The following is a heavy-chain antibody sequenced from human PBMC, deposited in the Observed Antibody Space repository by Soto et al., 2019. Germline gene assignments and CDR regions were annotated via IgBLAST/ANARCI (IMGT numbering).Heavy chain of an antibody. CDR1: GFTFSGDS. J-gene: IGHJ4*02. CDR3: ARGAGYSSGWYYY. V-gene: IGHV3-48*01. CDR2: ISGSSKTI. Sequence: PGGSLRLSCVASGFTFSGDSMNWVRQAPGKGLEWVSYISGSSKTIYYADSVKGRFTISRHNSKNTLYLQMNSLRAEDTAVYYCARGAGYSSGWYYYWSQGTLVTVSS. D-gene: IGHD6-19*01.